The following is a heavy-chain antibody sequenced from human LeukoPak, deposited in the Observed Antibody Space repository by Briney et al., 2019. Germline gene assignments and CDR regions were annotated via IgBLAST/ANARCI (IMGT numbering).Heavy chain of an antibody. CDR3: ARKITMVRGPLIKGYFDL. J-gene: IGHJ2*01. Sequence: GGSLRLSCSGSGFTFMNYVMAWVRQAPGKGLEWVSSIRLGGGLTHSADPVKGRFIITRDMNTLFLQMNNLRPEDTAMYYCARKITMVRGPLIKGYFDLWGRGTLVSVSS. CDR2: IRLGGGLT. V-gene: IGHV3-23*01. CDR1: GFTFMNYV. D-gene: IGHD3-10*01.